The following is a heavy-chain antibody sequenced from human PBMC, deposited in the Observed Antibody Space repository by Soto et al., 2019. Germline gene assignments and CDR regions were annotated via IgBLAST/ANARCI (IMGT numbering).Heavy chain of an antibody. CDR3: AGALYRSGTYYAFDN. Sequence: QVPLVQSGAEVKKPGASVTVSCKTSGYTPTNYDIGWVRQAPGQGLEWMGWISAYNGNRNSAQKLQGRLTMTTDTSTKTAYMELRSLRSDDTAVYYCAGALYRSGTYYAFDNWGQGTLVTVSS. CDR1: GYTPTNYD. CDR2: ISAYNGNR. V-gene: IGHV1-18*01. J-gene: IGHJ4*02. D-gene: IGHD1-26*01.